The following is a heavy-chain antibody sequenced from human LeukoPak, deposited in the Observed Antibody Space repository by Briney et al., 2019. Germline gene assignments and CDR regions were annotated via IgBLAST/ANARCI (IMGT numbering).Heavy chain of an antibody. CDR2: ISAYNGNT. V-gene: IGHV1-18*01. Sequence: ASVKVSCKASGYTFTSYGISWVRQAPGQGLEWMGWISAYNGNTNYAQKLQGRVTMTTDTSTSTAYMELSSLRSEDTAVYYCARGYDFWSGSYHYYMDVWGKGTSVTVSS. D-gene: IGHD3-3*01. CDR1: GYTFTSYG. J-gene: IGHJ6*03. CDR3: ARGYDFWSGSYHYYMDV.